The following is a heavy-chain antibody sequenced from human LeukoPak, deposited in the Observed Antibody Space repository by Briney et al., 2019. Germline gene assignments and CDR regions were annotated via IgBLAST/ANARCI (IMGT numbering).Heavy chain of an antibody. CDR1: RFTFSNYA. CDR3: ARSYTNYYDSSGYYYNYGMDV. V-gene: IGHV3-30-3*01. Sequence: GGSLRLSCAASRFTFSNYAMHWVRQAPGKGLEGVAVISYDGSNKYYANSVKGRFTISRDNSRNTVYMEMNSLRAEDTAVYYCARSYTNYYDSSGYYYNYGMDVWGQGTTVTVSS. D-gene: IGHD3-22*01. J-gene: IGHJ6*02. CDR2: ISYDGSNK.